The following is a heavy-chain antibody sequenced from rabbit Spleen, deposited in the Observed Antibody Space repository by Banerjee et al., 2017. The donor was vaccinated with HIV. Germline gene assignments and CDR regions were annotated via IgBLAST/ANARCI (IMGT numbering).Heavy chain of an antibody. V-gene: IGHV1S45*01. Sequence: QEQLVESGGGLVQPEGSLTLTCTASGFAFNSVYDMCWVRQAPGKGLEWIGYIYSTIYYTYYATWAKGRFTISKTSSTTVTLQMTSLTAADTATYFCARDLTDAIGWNFGWWGQGTLVTVS. CDR1: GFAFNSVYD. CDR2: IYSTIYYT. CDR3: ARDLTDAIGWNFGW. D-gene: IGHD4-1*01. J-gene: IGHJ4*01.